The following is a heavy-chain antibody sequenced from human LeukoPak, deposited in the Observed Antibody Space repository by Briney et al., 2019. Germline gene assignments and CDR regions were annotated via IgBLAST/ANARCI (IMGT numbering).Heavy chain of an antibody. Sequence: GGSLRLSCAASGFTFSSYAMSWVRQAPGKGLEWVSYISSSGSTIYYADSVKGRFTISRGNAKNSLYLLMNSLRAEDTAVYYCAELGITMIGGVWGKGTTVTISS. CDR1: GFTFSSYA. J-gene: IGHJ6*04. D-gene: IGHD3-10*02. CDR3: AELGITMIGGV. V-gene: IGHV3-48*03. CDR2: ISSSGSTI.